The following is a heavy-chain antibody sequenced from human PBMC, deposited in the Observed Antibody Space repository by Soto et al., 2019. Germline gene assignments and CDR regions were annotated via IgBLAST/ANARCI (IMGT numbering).Heavy chain of an antibody. J-gene: IGHJ6*02. CDR2: TYYRSKWYN. V-gene: IGHV6-1*01. CDR1: GDSVSSNSAA. Sequence: SQTLSLTCAISGDSVSSNSAAWNWIRQSPSRGLEWLGRTYYRSKWYNDYAVSVKSRITINPDTSENQFSLQLNSVTPEDTAVYYCARGFRRYYDSSGYLGYYGMDVWGQGTTVTVSS. CDR3: ARGFRRYYDSSGYLGYYGMDV. D-gene: IGHD3-22*01.